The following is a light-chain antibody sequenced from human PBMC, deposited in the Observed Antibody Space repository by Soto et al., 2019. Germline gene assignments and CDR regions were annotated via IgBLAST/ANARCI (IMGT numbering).Light chain of an antibody. Sequence: EIVLTQSPGTLSLSPGERATLSCRASQSVSSSYLAWYQQKPGQAPRLLIYGASSRDTGIPDRFSGSGSATDFTLTISRLEPEDFAVYYCQQYGSSPRFTFGPGTKVDIK. CDR2: GAS. J-gene: IGKJ3*01. V-gene: IGKV3-20*01. CDR1: QSVSSSY. CDR3: QQYGSSPRFT.